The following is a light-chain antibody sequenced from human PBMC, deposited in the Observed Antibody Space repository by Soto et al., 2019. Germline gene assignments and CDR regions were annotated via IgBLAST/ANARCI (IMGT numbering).Light chain of an antibody. CDR3: AAWDDSLSGLCV. CDR2: NND. V-gene: IGLV1-47*02. J-gene: IGLJ3*02. Sequence: QSVLTQPPSASGTPGQRVTISCSGSSSNIGINTVHWYQQLAGAAPKLLIYNNDQRPSGVPDRFSGSKSGTSASLAISGLRSEDEAEYYCAAWDDSLSGLCVFGGGTQLTVL. CDR1: SSNIGINT.